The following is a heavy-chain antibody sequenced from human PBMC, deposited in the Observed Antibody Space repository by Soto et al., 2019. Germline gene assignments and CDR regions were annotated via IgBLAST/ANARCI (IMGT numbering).Heavy chain of an antibody. V-gene: IGHV4-31*03. Sequence: TLSPTCTVSCCSMSSGSYYWSWIREHLGNGLEWIVYPQASGSTYDNPSLKSRVTIPVDTSNNHFSLKLSSVAAADTAVYYCAREDRNYYDSSDYYHWGQGTLVTVSS. CDR2: PQASGST. CDR3: AREDRNYYDSSDYYH. J-gene: IGHJ5*02. D-gene: IGHD3-22*01. CDR1: CCSMSSGSYY.